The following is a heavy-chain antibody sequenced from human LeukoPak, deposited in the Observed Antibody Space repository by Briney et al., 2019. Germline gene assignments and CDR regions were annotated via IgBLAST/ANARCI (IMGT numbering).Heavy chain of an antibody. CDR3: ARDRSNHYYHSNSPSGPFDY. CDR2: MNPNSGNT. Sequence: ASVKVSCKASGYTFTSYDINWVRQATGQGLEWMGWMNPNSGNTGYAQKFQGRATMTRNTSISTAYMELSSLRSEDTAVYYCARDRSNHYYHSNSPSGPFDYWGQGTLVTVSS. J-gene: IGHJ4*02. V-gene: IGHV1-8*01. D-gene: IGHD3-22*01. CDR1: GYTFTSYD.